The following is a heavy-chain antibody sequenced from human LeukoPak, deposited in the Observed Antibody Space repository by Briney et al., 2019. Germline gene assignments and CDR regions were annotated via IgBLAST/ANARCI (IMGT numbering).Heavy chain of an antibody. CDR1: GFTFSSYG. J-gene: IGHJ4*02. CDR2: IRYDGSNK. CDR3: AKAPLDIVVVPAAPFDY. D-gene: IGHD2-2*03. Sequence: GGSLRLSCAAPGFTFSSYGMHWVRQAPGKGLEWVAFIRYDGSNKYYADSVKGRFTISRDNSKNTLYLQMNSLRAEDTAVYYCAKAPLDIVVVPAAPFDYWGQGTLVTVSS. V-gene: IGHV3-30*02.